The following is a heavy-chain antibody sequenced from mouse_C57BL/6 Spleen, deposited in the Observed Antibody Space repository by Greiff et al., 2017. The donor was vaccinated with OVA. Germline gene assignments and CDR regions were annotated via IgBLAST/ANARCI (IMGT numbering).Heavy chain of an antibody. CDR3: AREGDYDVSFAY. J-gene: IGHJ3*01. CDR2: INPNYGTT. Sequence: LVESGASVKISCKASGYSFTDYNMNWVKQSNGKSLEWIGVINPNYGTTSYNQKFKGKATLTVDQSSSTAYMQLNSLTSEDSAVYDCAREGDYDVSFAYWGQGTLVTVSA. CDR1: GYSFTDYN. V-gene: IGHV1-39*01. D-gene: IGHD2-4*01.